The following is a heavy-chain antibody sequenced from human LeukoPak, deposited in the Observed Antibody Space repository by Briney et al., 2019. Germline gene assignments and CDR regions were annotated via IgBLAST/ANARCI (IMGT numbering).Heavy chain of an antibody. D-gene: IGHD6-19*01. CDR1: GGSIRSNW. CDR2: IYHSGSA. J-gene: IGHJ4*02. Sequence: PSETLSLTCTVSGGSIRSNWWSWVRQPPGKGLEWIGEIYHSGSANYNPSLKSRVTISVDKSKNQFSLKLSSVTAADTAVYYCARAGSGWYMVYWGQGTLVTVSS. CDR3: ARAGSGWYMVY. V-gene: IGHV4-4*02.